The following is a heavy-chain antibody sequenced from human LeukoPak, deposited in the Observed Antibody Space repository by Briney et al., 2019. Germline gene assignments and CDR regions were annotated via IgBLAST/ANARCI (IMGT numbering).Heavy chain of an antibody. J-gene: IGHJ5*02. CDR3: ARGPTYYYGSGSRDWFDP. V-gene: IGHV4-34*01. CDR1: GGSFSGYY. CDR2: INHSGST. D-gene: IGHD3-10*01. Sequence: SETLSLTCAVYGGSFSGYYWSWIRQPPGKGLEWIGEINHSGSTNYNPSLKSRVTISVDTSKNQFSLKLSSVTAADTAVHYCARGPTYYYGSGSRDWFDPWGQGTLVTVSS.